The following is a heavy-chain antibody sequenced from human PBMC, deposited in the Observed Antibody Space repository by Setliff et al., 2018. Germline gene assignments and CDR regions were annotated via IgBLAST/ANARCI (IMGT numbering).Heavy chain of an antibody. J-gene: IGHJ4*02. CDR2: IKGQTDGGTT. CDR1: ELIFSHTW. Sequence: PGGSLRLSCAAPELIFSHTWMNLVRQAPGKGLEWVGRIKGQTDGGTTDYAAPVKGRFSISRDDSKNTVYLQMNSLKTEDTAVYYCTTGYISGYYIGHWGLGTLVTVSS. CDR3: TTGYISGYYIGH. D-gene: IGHD6-19*01. V-gene: IGHV3-15*01.